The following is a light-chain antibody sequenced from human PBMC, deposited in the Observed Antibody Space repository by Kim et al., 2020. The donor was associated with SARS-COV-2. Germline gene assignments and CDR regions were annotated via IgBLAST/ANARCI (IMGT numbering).Light chain of an antibody. CDR1: QSVSSN. CDR3: HQYNSWPET. J-gene: IGKJ1*01. V-gene: IGKV3-15*01. Sequence: VSPGERANLSCRASQSVSSNLAWYQQKPGQAPRLLIHGTSTRATGVPARFSGSGSGTEFTLTISSLQSEDFAVYYCHQYNSWPETFGQGTKVDIK. CDR2: GTS.